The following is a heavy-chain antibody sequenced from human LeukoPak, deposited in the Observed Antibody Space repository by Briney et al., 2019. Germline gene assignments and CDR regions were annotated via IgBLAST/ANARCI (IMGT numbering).Heavy chain of an antibody. CDR1: GFTFSTYG. D-gene: IGHD6-6*01. CDR2: IRYDGSNE. Sequence: PGGSLRLSCAASGFTFSTYGMHWVRQAPGKGLEWVAFIRYDGSNENYTDSVKGRFTISRDNSKNTVYLQVNSLRTEDTAIYYCTKVMEQQLVSTDYWGQGTLVTVSS. J-gene: IGHJ4*02. V-gene: IGHV3-30*02. CDR3: TKVMEQQLVSTDY.